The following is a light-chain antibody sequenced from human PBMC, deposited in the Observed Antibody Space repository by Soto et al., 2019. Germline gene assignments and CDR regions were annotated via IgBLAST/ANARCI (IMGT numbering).Light chain of an antibody. CDR3: QTYDTSLSAYV. V-gene: IGLV1-40*01. Sequence: QSVLAQPPSVSGAPGQRVTISCTGSSSNFGSGYDVQWYQQLPGRAPKFLISGNNDRPSGLPDRLSASKSGTSASLAITGLQAEDEADYYCQTYDTSLSAYVFGTGTKLTVL. CDR1: SSNFGSGYD. J-gene: IGLJ1*01. CDR2: GNN.